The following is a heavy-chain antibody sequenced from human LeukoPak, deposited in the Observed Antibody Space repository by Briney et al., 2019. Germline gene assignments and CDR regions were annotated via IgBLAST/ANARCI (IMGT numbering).Heavy chain of an antibody. Sequence: GGSLRLSCAASGFTFSSYGMSWVRQAPGKGLEWVSAISGSGGSTYYADSVKGRFTISRDNSKNTLYLQMNSLRAEDTAVYYCAKDGEWYYDSSGYYGDYWGQGTLVTVSS. J-gene: IGHJ4*02. CDR1: GFTFSSYG. D-gene: IGHD3-22*01. CDR2: ISGSGGST. CDR3: AKDGEWYYDSSGYYGDY. V-gene: IGHV3-23*01.